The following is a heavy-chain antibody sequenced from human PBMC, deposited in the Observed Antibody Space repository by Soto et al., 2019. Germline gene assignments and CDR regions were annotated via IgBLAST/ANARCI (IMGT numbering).Heavy chain of an antibody. D-gene: IGHD1-1*01. CDR2: IYYSGST. J-gene: IGHJ6*02. V-gene: IGHV4-59*01. Sequence: SETLSLTCTFSGFSISSYYWSWIRQPPGKGLEWIGYIYYSGSTNYNPSLKSRVTISVDTSKNQFSLKLSSVTAADTAVYYCARGNGYYYYYGMDVWGQGTTVTVS. CDR3: ARGNGYYYYYGMDV. CDR1: GFSISSYY.